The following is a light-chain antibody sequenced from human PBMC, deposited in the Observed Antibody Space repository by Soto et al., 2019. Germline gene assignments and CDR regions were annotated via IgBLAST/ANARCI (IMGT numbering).Light chain of an antibody. CDR1: SGSIASNY. V-gene: IGLV6-57*04. Sequence: NFMLTQPYSVSESPGKTVTISCTRSSGSIASNYVQWYQQRPGSAPTTVIYEDNQRPSGVPDRFSGSIDSSSNSASLTISRLKTEDEADYYCQSYHSSNVVFGGGTKVTVL. CDR2: EDN. CDR3: QSYHSSNVV. J-gene: IGLJ3*02.